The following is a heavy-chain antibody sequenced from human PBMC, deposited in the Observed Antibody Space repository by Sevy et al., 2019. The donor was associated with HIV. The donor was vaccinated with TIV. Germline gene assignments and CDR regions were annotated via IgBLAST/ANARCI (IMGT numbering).Heavy chain of an antibody. CDR1: GFTFSNFG. CDR3: AKDLAGPGRRYFDY. Sequence: GESLKISCTASGFTFSNFGMHWVRQVPGKGLEWVTFIRYDGSDKYYAASVKGRFTISRDDSKNTLYLQMDSLRAEDTAMYYCAKDLAGPGRRYFDYWGQGTLVTVSS. V-gene: IGHV3-30*02. D-gene: IGHD6-13*01. CDR2: IRYDGSDK. J-gene: IGHJ4*02.